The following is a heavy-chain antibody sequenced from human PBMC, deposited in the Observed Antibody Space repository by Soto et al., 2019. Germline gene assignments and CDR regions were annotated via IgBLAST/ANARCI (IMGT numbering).Heavy chain of an antibody. J-gene: IGHJ6*02. V-gene: IGHV4-59*01. CDR3: ARDLWGYCGTDCYPLDV. CDR2: MYNTGST. CDR1: GGSISRYD. Sequence: SETLSLTCPVSGGSISRYDWSWIRQPPGKGLEWIGYMYNTGSTVYNPSFKSRVTISVDTSKNQFSLKLNSVTAADTAVHYCARDLWGYCGTDCYPLDVWGQGTTVTVSS. D-gene: IGHD2-21*02.